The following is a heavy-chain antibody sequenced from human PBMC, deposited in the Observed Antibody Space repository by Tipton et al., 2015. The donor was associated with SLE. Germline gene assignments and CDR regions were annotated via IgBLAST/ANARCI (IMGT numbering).Heavy chain of an antibody. J-gene: IGHJ4*02. D-gene: IGHD1-1*01. CDR2: IINRGST. V-gene: IGHV4-59*12. CDR1: GGAISTYY. Sequence: TLSLTCTVSGGAISTYYWSWLRQSPGKGLEWIGFIINRGSTNYNPSLKSRVTISLDTSKNQFSLKLTSVTAADTAVYYCGRSPVGRVRPRQTDYWGQGSLVSVSS. CDR3: GRSPVGRVRPRQTDY.